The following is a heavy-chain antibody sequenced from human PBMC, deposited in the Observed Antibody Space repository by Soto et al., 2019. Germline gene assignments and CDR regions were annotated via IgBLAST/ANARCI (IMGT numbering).Heavy chain of an antibody. J-gene: IGHJ4*02. CDR2: ISYDGSNT. Sequence: QVQLVESGGGVVQPGRSLRLSCAASGFTFSTYGMHWVRQAPGKGLEWVAVISYDGSNTYYADSVKGQFTISRDNSKNTLYLQMDSLRAEDTAVFYCAKDRGSYFDYWGQGTLYTVSS. CDR3: AKDRGSYFDY. D-gene: IGHD3-16*01. V-gene: IGHV3-30*18. CDR1: GFTFSTYG.